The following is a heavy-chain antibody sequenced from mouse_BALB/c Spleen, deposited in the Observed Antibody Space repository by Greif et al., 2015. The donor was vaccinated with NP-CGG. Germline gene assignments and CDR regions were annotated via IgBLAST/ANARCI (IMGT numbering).Heavy chain of an antibody. D-gene: IGHD2-14*01. Sequence: EVQLVESGGGLVQPKGSLKLSCAASGFTFNTYAMNWVCQAPGKGLEWVARIRSKSNNYATYYADSVKDRFTISRDDSQSMLYLQMNNLKTEDTAMYYCVRDYRYDYFDYWGQGTTLTVSS. CDR1: GFTFNTYA. J-gene: IGHJ2*01. V-gene: IGHV10-1*02. CDR3: VRDYRYDYFDY. CDR2: IRSKSNNYAT.